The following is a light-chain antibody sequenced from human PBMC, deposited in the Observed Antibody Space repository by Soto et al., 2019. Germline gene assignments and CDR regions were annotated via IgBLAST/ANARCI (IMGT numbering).Light chain of an antibody. CDR2: EVS. CDR3: SSFAGSSNVI. Sequence: QPVLTQPPSASGSPGQSVTFSCIGTSSDVGAYNYVSWYQQHPGKAPKLMIYEVSKRPSGVPDRFSGSKSANTASLTVSGLQAEDEADYYCSSFAGSSNVIFGGGTQLTVL. V-gene: IGLV2-8*01. CDR1: SSDVGAYNY. J-gene: IGLJ2*01.